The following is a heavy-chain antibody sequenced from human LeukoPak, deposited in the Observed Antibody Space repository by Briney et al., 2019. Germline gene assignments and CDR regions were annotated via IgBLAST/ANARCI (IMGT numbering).Heavy chain of an antibody. CDR3: ARELYCSSTSCPFDY. J-gene: IGHJ4*02. Sequence: QPGGSLRLSCAASGFTFSSYDMHWVRQATGKGLEWVSAIGTAGDTYYPGSVKGRFTISRENAKNSLYLQMNSLRAEDTAVYYCARELYCSSTSCPFDYWGQGTLVTVSS. D-gene: IGHD2-2*01. CDR1: GFTFSSYD. CDR2: IGTAGDT. V-gene: IGHV3-13*01.